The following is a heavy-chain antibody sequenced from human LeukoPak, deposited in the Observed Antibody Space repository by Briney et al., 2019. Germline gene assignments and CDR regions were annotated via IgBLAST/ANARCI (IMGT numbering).Heavy chain of an antibody. V-gene: IGHV3-30*02. J-gene: IGHJ5*02. Sequence: GGSLRLSCPASGFTFTSYGIHWVRQAPAKGLEWVAFIRYGGSDEHYADSVKGRFTISRDISKNTVYLQMNSLRIEDTAVYYCAKEGFDPWGQGTLVTVSS. CDR3: AKEGFDP. CDR1: GFTFTSYG. CDR2: IRYGGSDE.